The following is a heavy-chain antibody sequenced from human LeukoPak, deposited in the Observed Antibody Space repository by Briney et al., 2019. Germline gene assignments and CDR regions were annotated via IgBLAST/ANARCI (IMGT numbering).Heavy chain of an antibody. CDR1: ELTFSSYS. CDR2: ISGSSGTI. Sequence: GGSLRLSGVAPELTFSSYSMTWFRQAQGKGLGGVSYISGSSGTIYYADSVKGRFTISRDNAKNSLYLQMLSLRAEDTAVYYCARRSEFGVLYYMDIWGKGTTVTVSS. CDR3: ARRSEFGVLYYMDI. D-gene: IGHD3-16*01. J-gene: IGHJ6*03. V-gene: IGHV3-48*01.